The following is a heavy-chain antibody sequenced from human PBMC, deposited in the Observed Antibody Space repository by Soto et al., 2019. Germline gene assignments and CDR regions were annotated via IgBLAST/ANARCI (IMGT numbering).Heavy chain of an antibody. D-gene: IGHD2-2*01. CDR3: AKDRSSTSCYAFDY. Sequence: GSLRLSCAASGFTFSSHAMGWLRQAQGKGLEWVSAISGSGGTTHYADSVKGRFTISRDNSKNTLYLQMNSLRVEDTAVYYCAKDRSSTSCYAFDYWGQGSLVTVSS. CDR1: GFTFSSHA. CDR2: ISGSGGTT. V-gene: IGHV3-23*01. J-gene: IGHJ4*02.